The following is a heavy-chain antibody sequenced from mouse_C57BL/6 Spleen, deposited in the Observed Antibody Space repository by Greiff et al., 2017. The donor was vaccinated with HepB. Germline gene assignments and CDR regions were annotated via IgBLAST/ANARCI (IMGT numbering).Heavy chain of an antibody. CDR3: ARNYGKGGYFDY. CDR1: GYAFSSSW. V-gene: IGHV1-82*01. Sequence: VQLQQSGPELVKPGASVKISCKASGYAFSSSWMNWVKQRPGKGLEWIGRIYPGDGDTNYNGKFKGKATLTADKSSSTAYMQLSSLTSEDSAVYFCARNYGKGGYFDYWGQGTTLTVSS. J-gene: IGHJ2*01. CDR2: IYPGDGDT. D-gene: IGHD2-1*01.